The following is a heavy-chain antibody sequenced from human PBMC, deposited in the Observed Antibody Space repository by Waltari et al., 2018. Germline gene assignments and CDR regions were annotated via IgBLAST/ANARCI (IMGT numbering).Heavy chain of an antibody. CDR3: ARDRRRGYFDY. D-gene: IGHD3-10*01. Sequence: QLQLQESGPGLVKPSETLSLTCTVSGGSISSSSYYWSWIRQPAGKGLEWIGRIYTSGSTNYNPSLKSRVTRSVDTSKNQFSLKLSSVTAADTAVYYCARDRRRGYFDYWGQGTLVTVSS. V-gene: IGHV4-61*02. J-gene: IGHJ4*02. CDR2: IYTSGST. CDR1: GGSISSSSYY.